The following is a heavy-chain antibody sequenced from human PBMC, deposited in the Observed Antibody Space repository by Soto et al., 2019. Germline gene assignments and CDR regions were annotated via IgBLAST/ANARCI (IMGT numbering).Heavy chain of an antibody. Sequence: ASVKVSCKASGYAFTSYDINWVRQATGQGLEWMGWMNPNSGNTGYAQKFQGRVTLTRNTSISTAYMELSSLRSEDTAVYYCARGYGAPWGYFQHWRQGTLVTVSS. CDR3: ARGYGAPWGYFQH. V-gene: IGHV1-8*01. J-gene: IGHJ1*01. D-gene: IGHD3-16*01. CDR1: GYAFTSYD. CDR2: MNPNSGNT.